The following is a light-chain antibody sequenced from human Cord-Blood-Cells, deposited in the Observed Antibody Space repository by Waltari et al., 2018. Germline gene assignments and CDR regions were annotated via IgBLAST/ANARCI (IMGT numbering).Light chain of an antibody. CDR1: QSVLYSSNNKNY. CDR3: QQYYSTPLT. CDR2: WAS. V-gene: IGKV4-1*01. J-gene: IGKJ4*01. Sequence: DIVMTQSPDSLAVSLGERATXXCKSSQSVLYSSNNKNYLAWYQQKPGQPPKLLIYWASTRESGVPDRFSGSGSGTDFTLTISSLQAEDVAVYYCQQYYSTPLTFGGGTKVEIK.